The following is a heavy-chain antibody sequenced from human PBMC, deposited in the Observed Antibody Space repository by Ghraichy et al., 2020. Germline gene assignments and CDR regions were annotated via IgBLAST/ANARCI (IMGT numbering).Heavy chain of an antibody. D-gene: IGHD1-26*01. V-gene: IGHV4-30-4*01. Sequence: SETLSLTCTVSGGSISGGDYYWSWIRQPPGKGLEWIGYIDSSGSTYYNPSLKSRLTISVDTSRNQFSLKLKSVTAADTAVYFCARDLGTVGATIGLSDAFDIWGQGRMVTVSS. CDR1: GGSISGGDYY. CDR3: ARDLGTVGATIGLSDAFDI. CDR2: IDSSGST. J-gene: IGHJ3*02.